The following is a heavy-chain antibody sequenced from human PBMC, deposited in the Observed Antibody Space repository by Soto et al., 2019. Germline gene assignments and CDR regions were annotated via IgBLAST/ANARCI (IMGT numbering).Heavy chain of an antibody. D-gene: IGHD3-16*01. Sequence: LTCDISGDSVSSSSAAWNWIRQSPSRGLEWLGRTYYRSKWIHEYTVSMESRITINPDTSKNQISLHIYSVTAEDTAVYYCAGVVWFRGMDVWGQGTPVTVSS. CDR1: GDSVSSSSAA. V-gene: IGHV6-1*01. J-gene: IGHJ6*02. CDR3: AGVVWFRGMDV. CDR2: TYYRSKWIH.